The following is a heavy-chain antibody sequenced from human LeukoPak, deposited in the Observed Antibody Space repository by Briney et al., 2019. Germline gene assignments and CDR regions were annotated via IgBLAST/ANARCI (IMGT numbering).Heavy chain of an antibody. D-gene: IGHD3-9*01. CDR2: IIPIFGTA. V-gene: IGHV1-69*06. Sequence: SVKVSCKASGGTFSSYAISWVRQAPGQGLEWMGGIIPIFGTANYAQKFQGRVTMTEDTSIDTAYLDLSSLRSEDTAVYYCARERTILTGYYRLREDYFDYWGQGTLVTVSS. J-gene: IGHJ4*02. CDR1: GGTFSSYA. CDR3: ARERTILTGYYRLREDYFDY.